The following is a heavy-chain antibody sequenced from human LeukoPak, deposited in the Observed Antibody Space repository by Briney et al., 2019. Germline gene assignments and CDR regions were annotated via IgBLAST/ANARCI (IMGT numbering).Heavy chain of an antibody. V-gene: IGHV4-39*01. D-gene: IGHD2-2*01. CDR1: GGSISSSTSF. CDR2: IYYSGTT. J-gene: IGHJ5*02. CDR3: ARRGLYGSSPFDP. Sequence: SETLSLTCTVSGGSISSSTSFWGWIRQPPGKGLEWLGIIYYSGTTYYNPSLKSRVTISVDTSKNQFSLKLSAVTAADTAVYYCARRGLYGSSPFDPWGQGTLVTVSS.